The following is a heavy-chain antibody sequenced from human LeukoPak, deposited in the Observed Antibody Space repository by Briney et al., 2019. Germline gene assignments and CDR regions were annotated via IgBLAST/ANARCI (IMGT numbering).Heavy chain of an antibody. CDR1: GGSISSSSYY. CDR3: ARFVTGDGAFDI. V-gene: IGHV4-39*01. J-gene: IGHJ3*02. Sequence: SETLSLTCTVSGGSISSSSYYWGWIPQPPGKGLEWIGSIYYSGNTYYNPSLRGRVTISVDTSKNQFSLNLSSVTAADTAVYYCARFVTGDGAFDIWGQGTMVTVSS. D-gene: IGHD7-27*01. CDR2: IYYSGNT.